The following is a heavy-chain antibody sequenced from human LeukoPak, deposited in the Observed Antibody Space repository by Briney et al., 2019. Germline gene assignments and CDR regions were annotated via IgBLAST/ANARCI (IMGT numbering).Heavy chain of an antibody. CDR2: IYHSGST. J-gene: IGHJ4*02. CDR1: GGSISSGGYS. D-gene: IGHD3-22*01. Sequence: SQTLSLTCAVSGGSISSGGYSWSWIRQPPGKGLEWIGYIYHSGSTYYNPSLKSRVTISVDTSKNQFSLKLSSVTAADTAVYYCAITYDSSGYYYNYWGQGTLVTVSS. CDR3: AITYDSSGYYYNY. V-gene: IGHV4-30-2*01.